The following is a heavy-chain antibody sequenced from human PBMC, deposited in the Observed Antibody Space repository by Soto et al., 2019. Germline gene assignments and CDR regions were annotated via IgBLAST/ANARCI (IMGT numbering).Heavy chain of an antibody. V-gene: IGHV3-33*01. D-gene: IGHD3-22*01. CDR3: ARDRYYYDSSGYFDY. CDR1: GFTFSSYV. CDR2: RWYDGSNK. J-gene: IGHJ4*02. Sequence: GGSLRLSCAASGFTFSSYVLHCVRQAPGKGLEWLAVRWYDGSNKYYADSVKGLFTISRDNSKNTLYLQMKRLRAEDTAVYYCARDRYYYDSSGYFDYPAQGTLVTVSS.